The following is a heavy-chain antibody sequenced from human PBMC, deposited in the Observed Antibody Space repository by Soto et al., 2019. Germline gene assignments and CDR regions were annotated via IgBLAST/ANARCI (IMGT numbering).Heavy chain of an antibody. Sequence: QITLKESGPPLVKPTQTLTLTCTFSGFSLSTSGVGVGWIRQPPGKALEWLALIYWDDDKRYSPSLKSRLTITKDTSKNQVVLTMTNMDPVDTVTYYCAQTVGIAVAGTEGGWFDPWGQGTLVTVSS. CDR3: AQTVGIAVAGTEGGWFDP. J-gene: IGHJ5*02. CDR1: GFSLSTSGVG. CDR2: IYWDDDK. D-gene: IGHD6-19*01. V-gene: IGHV2-5*02.